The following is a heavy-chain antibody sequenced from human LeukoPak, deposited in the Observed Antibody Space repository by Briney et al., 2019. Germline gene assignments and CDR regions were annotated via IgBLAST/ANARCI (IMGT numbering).Heavy chain of an antibody. V-gene: IGHV4-30-4*01. CDR1: GGSISSGDYF. Sequence: PSETLSLTCTVSGGSISSGDYFWGCIRQPPGKGLECIGHIYYSGSTYYNPSLESRVTISVDTSKNQFSLKLTSVTAADTAVYYCASVYYYGSRKYMDVWGQGTTVTVSS. CDR2: IYYSGST. J-gene: IGHJ6*02. D-gene: IGHD3-10*01. CDR3: ASVYYYGSRKYMDV.